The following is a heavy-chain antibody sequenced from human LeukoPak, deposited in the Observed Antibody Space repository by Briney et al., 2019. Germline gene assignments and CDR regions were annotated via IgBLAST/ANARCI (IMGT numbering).Heavy chain of an antibody. J-gene: IGHJ3*02. CDR1: GGSFSSGDYY. V-gene: IGHV4-30-4*08. CDR3: ARTTIFGVIDAFDI. Sequence: SETLSLTCTVSGGSFSSGDYYWSWIRQPPGKGLEWIGYIYYSGSTYYNPSLKSRVTISVDTSKNQFSLKLSSVTAADTAVYYCARTTIFGVIDAFDIWGQGTMVTVSS. D-gene: IGHD3-3*01. CDR2: IYYSGST.